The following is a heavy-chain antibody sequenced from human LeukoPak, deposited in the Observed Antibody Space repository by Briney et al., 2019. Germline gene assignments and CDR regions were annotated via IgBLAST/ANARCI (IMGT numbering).Heavy chain of an antibody. D-gene: IGHD6-13*01. Sequence: ASVKVSCKASGYTFTGYYTHWVRQAPGQGLEWMGWINPNSGGTNYAQKFQGRVTMTRDTSISTAYMELSRLRSDDTAVYYCATKMGYSSSWSRYYYYMDVWGKGTTVTVSS. CDR3: ATKMGYSSSWSRYYYYMDV. J-gene: IGHJ6*03. CDR2: INPNSGGT. CDR1: GYTFTGYY. V-gene: IGHV1-2*02.